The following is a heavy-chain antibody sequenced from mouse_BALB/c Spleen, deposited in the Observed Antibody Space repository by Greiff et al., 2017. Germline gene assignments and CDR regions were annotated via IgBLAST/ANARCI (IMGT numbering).Heavy chain of an antibody. Sequence: EVKLVESGGGLVQPGGSRKLSCAASGFTFSSYGMSWVRQTPDKRLEWVATISSGGSYTYYPDSVKGRFTISRDNAKNTLYLQMSSLKSEDTAMYYCAREDRYAAMDYWGQGTSVTVSS. CDR3: AREDRYAAMDY. V-gene: IGHV5-6*03. J-gene: IGHJ4*01. D-gene: IGHD2-14*01. CDR1: GFTFSSYG. CDR2: ISSGGSYT.